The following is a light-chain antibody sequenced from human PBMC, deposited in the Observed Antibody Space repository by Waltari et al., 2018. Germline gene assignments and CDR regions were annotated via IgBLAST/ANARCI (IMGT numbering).Light chain of an antibody. J-gene: IGKJ4*01. CDR3: QQRSIWPVT. Sequence: EIVLTQSPATLSLSPGERATLSCRASQSVSSYLAWYQQKHGQAPRLLIYDASNRVTGIPARFSGSGSGTDFTLTISSLDPEDFAVYYCQQRSIWPVTFGGGTKVEIK. CDR1: QSVSSY. V-gene: IGKV3-11*01. CDR2: DAS.